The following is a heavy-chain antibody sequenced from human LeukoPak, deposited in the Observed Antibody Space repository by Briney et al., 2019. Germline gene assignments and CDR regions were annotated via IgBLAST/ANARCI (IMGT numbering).Heavy chain of an antibody. V-gene: IGHV4-4*07. Sequence: PSETLSLTCSVSVGFTTYDYWNWIRQPAGKAPEWIGRIHTTGSTNYNPSLKSRLTMTLDKSKKQFSLKVTSMTAADTALYCCARGGGNRHFDSWGQGILVTVSS. CDR1: VGFTTYDY. CDR2: IHTTGST. J-gene: IGHJ4*02. D-gene: IGHD2-15*01. CDR3: ARGGGNRHFDS.